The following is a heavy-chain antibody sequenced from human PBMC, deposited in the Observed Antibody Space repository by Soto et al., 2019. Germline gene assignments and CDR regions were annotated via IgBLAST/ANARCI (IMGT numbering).Heavy chain of an antibody. CDR2: IYHSGST. J-gene: IGHJ3*02. V-gene: IGHV4-4*02. CDR1: SGSISSSNW. D-gene: IGHD6-19*01. CDR3: ARTYSSGWYGSAFDI. Sequence: QVQLQESGPGLVKPSGTLSLTCAVSSGSISSSNWWSWVRQPPGKGLEWIGEIYHSGSTNYNPSLNSRVTISVDKSKNQFSLKLSSVTAADTAVYYCARTYSSGWYGSAFDIWGQGTMVTVSS.